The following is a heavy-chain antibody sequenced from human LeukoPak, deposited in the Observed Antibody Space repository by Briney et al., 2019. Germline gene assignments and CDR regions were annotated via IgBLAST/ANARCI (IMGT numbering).Heavy chain of an antibody. CDR3: ARGISGGSGSYVRYYYMDV. J-gene: IGHJ6*03. V-gene: IGHV1-46*01. D-gene: IGHD3-10*01. CDR1: GYTFTSYY. CDR2: INPSGGST. Sequence: ASVKVSCKASGYTFTSYYMHWVRQAPGQGLEWMGIINPSGGSTSYAQKFQGRVTMTRVTSTSTVYMELSSLRSEDTAVYYCARGISGGSGSYVRYYYMDVWGKGTTVTVSS.